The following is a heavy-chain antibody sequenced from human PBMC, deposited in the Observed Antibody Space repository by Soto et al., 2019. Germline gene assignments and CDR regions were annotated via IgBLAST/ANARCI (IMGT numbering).Heavy chain of an antibody. D-gene: IGHD2-21*02. CDR1: GGTFSTSS. CDR2: ILPIFGTA. J-gene: IGHJ3*02. V-gene: IGHV1-69*14. Sequence: QVQLVQSGAEVKKPGSSVKVSCKASGGTFSTSSINWVRQAPGQRPEWMGNILPIFGTADYAQKFQGRVTITADKSTNTAYMEVRSLLSEDTAVYYCARGHAYGGNSDAFDMWGQGTVVTVSS. CDR3: ARGHAYGGNSDAFDM.